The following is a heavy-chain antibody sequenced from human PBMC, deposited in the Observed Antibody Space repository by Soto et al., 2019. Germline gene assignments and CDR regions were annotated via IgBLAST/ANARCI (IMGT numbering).Heavy chain of an antibody. CDR3: ARHSIVVVPAASLHWFDP. J-gene: IGHJ5*02. CDR1: GGSISSSSYY. Sequence: SETLSLTCTVSGGSISSSSYYWGWIRQPPGKGLEWIGSIYYSGSTYFNPSLKSRVTISVDTSKNQFSLKLSSVTAADTAVYYCARHSIVVVPAASLHWFDPWGQGTLVTVSS. V-gene: IGHV4-39*01. D-gene: IGHD2-2*01. CDR2: IYYSGST.